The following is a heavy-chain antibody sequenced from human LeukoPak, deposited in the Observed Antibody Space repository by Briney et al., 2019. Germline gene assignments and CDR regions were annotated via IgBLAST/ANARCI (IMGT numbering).Heavy chain of an antibody. D-gene: IGHD6-19*01. CDR2: ISYDGSNK. V-gene: IGHV3-30-3*01. J-gene: IGHJ4*02. CDR3: AKADYSSGLDSDY. Sequence: GRSLRLSCAASGFTFSSYAMHWVRQAPGKGLEWVAVISYDGSNKYYADSVKGRFTISRDNSKNTLYLQMNSLRAEDTAVYYCAKADYSSGLDSDYWGQGTLVTVSS. CDR1: GFTFSSYA.